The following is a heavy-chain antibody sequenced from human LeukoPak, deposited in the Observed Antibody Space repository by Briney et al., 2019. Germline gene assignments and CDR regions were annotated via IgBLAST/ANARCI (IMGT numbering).Heavy chain of an antibody. V-gene: IGHV4-59*01. Sequence: SETLSLTCTVSGGSISHYYWSWIRQPPGKGPEGIGYIYYTGTTNYNPPLKSRVTISVDTSKNQFSLKLNSVTAADTAVYYCAREDPQTKVPEGMDVWGQGTTVTVSS. CDR2: IYYTGTT. J-gene: IGHJ6*02. D-gene: IGHD4/OR15-4a*01. CDR1: GGSISHYY. CDR3: AREDPQTKVPEGMDV.